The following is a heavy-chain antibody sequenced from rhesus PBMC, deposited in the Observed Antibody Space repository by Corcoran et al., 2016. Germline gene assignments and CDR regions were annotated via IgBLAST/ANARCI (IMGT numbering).Heavy chain of an antibody. V-gene: IGHV4S10*01. CDR2: IYGSSTST. CDR3: ARDLVGATRGL. Sequence: QVQLQESGPGVVKPSETLSLTCAVSGGSISDSYRWSWIRQPPGKGLEWIGYIYGSSTSTNYNPSLKSRVTISKGTSKNQFSLKLSSVTAADTAVYYCARDLVGATRGL. J-gene: IGHJ6*01. D-gene: IGHD1-44*02. CDR1: GGSISDSYR.